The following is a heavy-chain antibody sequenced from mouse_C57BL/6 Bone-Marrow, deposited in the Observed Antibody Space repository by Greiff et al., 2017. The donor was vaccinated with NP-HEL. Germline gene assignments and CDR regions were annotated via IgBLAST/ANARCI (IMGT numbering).Heavy chain of an antibody. D-gene: IGHD1-1*01. V-gene: IGHV5-17*01. J-gene: IGHJ2*01. Sequence: EVKLVESGGGLVKPGGSLKLSCAASGFTFSDYGMHWVRQAPEKGLEWVAYISSGSSTIYYADTVKGRFTISRDNAKNTLFLQMTSLRSEDTAMYYCARGSTVVSPPFDYWGQGTTLTVSS. CDR3: ARGSTVVSPPFDY. CDR2: ISSGSSTI. CDR1: GFTFSDYG.